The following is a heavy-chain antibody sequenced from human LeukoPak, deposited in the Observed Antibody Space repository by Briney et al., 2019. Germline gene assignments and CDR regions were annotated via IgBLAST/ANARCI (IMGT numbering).Heavy chain of an antibody. CDR1: GGSISSYY. V-gene: IGHV4-59*08. Sequence: SETLSLTCTVSGGSISSYYWSWIRQPPGKGLEWIGYIYYSGSTNYNPSLKSRVTISVDTSKNQFSLKLSSVTAADTAVYYCASDQRQQLSYWGQGTLVTVSS. CDR3: ASDQRQQLSY. D-gene: IGHD6-13*01. J-gene: IGHJ4*02. CDR2: IYYSGST.